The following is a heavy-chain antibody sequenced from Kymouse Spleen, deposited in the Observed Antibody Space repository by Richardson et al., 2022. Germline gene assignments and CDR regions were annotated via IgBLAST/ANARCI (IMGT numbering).Heavy chain of an antibody. V-gene: IGHV4-34*01. CDR1: GGSFSGYY. CDR3: ARGGPTYYYYYYGMDV. D-gene: IGHD1-1*01. CDR2: INHSGST. Sequence: QVQLQQWGAGLLKPSETLSLTCAVYGGSFSGYYWSWIRQPPGKGLEWIGEINHSGSTNYNPSLKSRVTISVDTSKNQFSLKLSSVTAADTAVYYCARGGPTYYYYYYGMDVWGQGTTVTVSS. J-gene: IGHJ6*02.